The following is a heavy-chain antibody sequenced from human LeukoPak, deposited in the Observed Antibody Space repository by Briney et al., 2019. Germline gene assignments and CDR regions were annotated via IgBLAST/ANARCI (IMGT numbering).Heavy chain of an antibody. CDR3: AKDRALRFLEWLLSDY. Sequence: GGSLRLSCAASGFTFSSYGMHWVRQAPGKGLEWVAFIRYDGSNKYYADSVKGRFTISRDNSKNTLYLQMNSLRAEDTAVYYCAKDRALRFLEWLLSDYWGQGTLVTVSS. V-gene: IGHV3-30*02. J-gene: IGHJ4*02. CDR1: GFTFSSYG. CDR2: IRYDGSNK. D-gene: IGHD3-3*01.